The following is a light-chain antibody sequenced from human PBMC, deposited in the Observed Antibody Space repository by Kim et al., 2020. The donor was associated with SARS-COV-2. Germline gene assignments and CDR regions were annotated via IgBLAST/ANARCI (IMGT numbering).Light chain of an antibody. CDR1: SSDVGGYKF. Sequence: GQSIAISCTGTSSDVGGYKFVSWYQQHPGKAPNLLIYDVNNRPSGVSDRSSGSKSGNTASLTISGLQAEDEADYYCTSYTRSSTLVFGGGTQLTVL. CDR2: DVN. CDR3: TSYTRSSTLV. V-gene: IGLV2-14*03. J-gene: IGLJ2*01.